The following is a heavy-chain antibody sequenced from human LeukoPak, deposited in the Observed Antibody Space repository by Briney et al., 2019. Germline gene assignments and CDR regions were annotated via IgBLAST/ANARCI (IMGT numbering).Heavy chain of an antibody. CDR1: GFSLSTSGMC. V-gene: IGHV2-70*11. D-gene: IGHD3-10*01. CDR3: ASISPMAPRCYYNGVDV. J-gene: IGHJ6*02. CDR2: IDWDDDK. Sequence: SGPTLVKPTETLTLTCTFAGFSLSTSGMCVSWIRQPPGKAPEWLARIDWDDDKNYTPFLRARLTISKDTSRNQVVLTMTNMDPLDTDSYYCASISPMAPRCYYNGVDVWGQGTTVTVSS.